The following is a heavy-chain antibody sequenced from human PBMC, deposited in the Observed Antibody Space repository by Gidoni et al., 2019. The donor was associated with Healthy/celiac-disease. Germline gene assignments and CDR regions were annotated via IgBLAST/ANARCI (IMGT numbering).Heavy chain of an antibody. J-gene: IGHJ6*03. CDR1: GGSFSGYY. CDR2: INHSGST. CDR3: AREVPAAKLGYYYYYYMDV. Sequence: QVQLQQWGAGLLKPSETLSLTCAVYGGSFSGYYWSWIRQPPGKGLEWIGEINHSGSTNYNPSLKSRVTISVDTSKNQFSLKLSSVTAADTAVYYCAREVPAAKLGYYYYYYMDVWGKGTTVTVSS. D-gene: IGHD2-2*01. V-gene: IGHV4-34*01.